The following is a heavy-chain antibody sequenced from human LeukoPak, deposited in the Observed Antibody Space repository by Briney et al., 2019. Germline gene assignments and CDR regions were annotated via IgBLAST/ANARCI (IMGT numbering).Heavy chain of an antibody. V-gene: IGHV3-53*01. J-gene: IGHJ4*02. CDR2: IYSGGGT. Sequence: GGSLRLSCTASGFTVSSNYMSCVRQAPGKGLEWVSVIYSGGGTSYADSVKGRFTISRDTSKNTLYLQMNTLRAEDTAVYYCARICSVTSCDVDYWGQGTLVTVSS. CDR1: GFTVSSNY. D-gene: IGHD2-2*01. CDR3: ARICSVTSCDVDY.